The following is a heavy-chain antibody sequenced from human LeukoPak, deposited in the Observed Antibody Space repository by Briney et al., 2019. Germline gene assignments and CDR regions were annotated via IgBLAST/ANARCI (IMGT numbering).Heavy chain of an antibody. CDR2: ISGSGGST. D-gene: IGHD3-22*01. CDR3: AKDAYYYDSSSYYTFPDY. Sequence: PGGSLRLSCAASGFTFSSYAMSWVRQAPGKGLEWVSAISGSGGSTYYADSVKGRFTISRDNSKNTLYLQMNSLRAEDTAVYYCAKDAYYYDSSSYYTFPDYWGQGTLVTVSS. CDR1: GFTFSSYA. J-gene: IGHJ4*02. V-gene: IGHV3-23*01.